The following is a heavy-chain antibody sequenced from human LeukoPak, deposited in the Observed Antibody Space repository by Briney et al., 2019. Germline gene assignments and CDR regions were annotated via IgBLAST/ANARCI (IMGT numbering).Heavy chain of an antibody. CDR1: GYTFTGYY. CDR2: INPNSGNT. CDR3: ARVTTVTTDYYYYYMNV. Sequence: ASVKVSCKASGYTFTGYYMHWVRQAPGQGLEWMGWINPNSGNTGYAQKFQGRVTMTRNTSISTAYMELSSLRSEDTAVYYCARVTTVTTDYYYYYMNVWGKGTTVTVSS. D-gene: IGHD4-17*01. J-gene: IGHJ6*03. V-gene: IGHV1-8*02.